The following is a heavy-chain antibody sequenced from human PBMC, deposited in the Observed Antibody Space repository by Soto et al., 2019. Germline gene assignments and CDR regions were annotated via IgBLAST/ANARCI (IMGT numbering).Heavy chain of an antibody. CDR1: GLTVSSNY. D-gene: IGHD3-3*01. V-gene: IGHV3-53*01. CDR2: IYSGGST. Sequence: GGSLRLSCAASGLTVSSNYMRWVRQAPGKGLEWVSVIYSGGSTYYADSVKGRFTISRDNSKNTLYLQMNSLRAEDTAVYYCARDTLRFLEWLPTDGMDVWGQGTTVTVSS. CDR3: ARDTLRFLEWLPTDGMDV. J-gene: IGHJ6*02.